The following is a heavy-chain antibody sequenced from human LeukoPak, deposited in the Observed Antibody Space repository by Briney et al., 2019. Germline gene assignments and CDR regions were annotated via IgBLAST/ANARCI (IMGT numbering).Heavy chain of an antibody. CDR1: GGSIGGASSY. V-gene: IGHV4-39*01. D-gene: IGHD5-24*01. J-gene: IGHJ4*02. Sequence: PSETLSLTCTVSGGSIGGASSYWAWIRQPPGKGLEWIGIMYYTGGTYYNPSLKSRVTMSGDTSKNQFSLKLSSVTAADTAVYYCASPGGNRWLQFYHFDYWGQGTLVTVSS. CDR3: ASPGGNRWLQFYHFDY. CDR2: MYYTGGT.